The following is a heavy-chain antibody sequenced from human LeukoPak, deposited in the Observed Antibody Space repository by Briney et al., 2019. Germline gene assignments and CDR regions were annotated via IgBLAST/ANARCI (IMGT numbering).Heavy chain of an antibody. D-gene: IGHD3-16*01. V-gene: IGHV6-1*01. CDR2: TYYRSKWYN. CDR3: ARGLSLIGGASDY. CDR1: GDSVSSNSVA. J-gene: IGHJ4*02. Sequence: LQTLSLTCAISGDSVSSNSVAWNWIRQSPSRGLEWLGRTYYRSKWYNDYAVSVKSRITINPDTSKNQFSLQLNSVTPEDTAVYYCARGLSLIGGASDYWGQGALVTVSS.